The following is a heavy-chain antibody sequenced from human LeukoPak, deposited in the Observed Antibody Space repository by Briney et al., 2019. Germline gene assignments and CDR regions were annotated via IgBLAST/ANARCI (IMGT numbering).Heavy chain of an antibody. D-gene: IGHD6-19*01. CDR2: ISAYNGNT. V-gene: IGHV1-18*01. Sequence: ASVKVSCKASGYTFTSYDISWVRQAPGQGLEWMGWISAYNGNTNYAQKLQGRVTMTTDTSTSTAYMELRSLRSDDTAVYYCARDLGYLAVAGFDYWGQGTLVTVPP. CDR3: ARDLGYLAVAGFDY. CDR1: GYTFTSYD. J-gene: IGHJ4*02.